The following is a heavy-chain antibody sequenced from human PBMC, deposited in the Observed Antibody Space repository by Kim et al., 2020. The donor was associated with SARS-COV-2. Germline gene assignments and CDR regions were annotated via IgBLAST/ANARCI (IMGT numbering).Heavy chain of an antibody. CDR1: GFTFSSYA. D-gene: IGHD3-22*01. J-gene: IGHJ4*02. V-gene: IGHV3-23*01. Sequence: GGSLRLSCAASGFTFSSYAMSWVRQAPGKGLEWVSAISGSGGSTYYADSVKGRFTISRDNSRNTLYLQMNSLRAEDTAVYYCAKGGYYYDSSGYLIGYWGQGTLVTVSS. CDR2: ISGSGGST. CDR3: AKGGYYYDSSGYLIGY.